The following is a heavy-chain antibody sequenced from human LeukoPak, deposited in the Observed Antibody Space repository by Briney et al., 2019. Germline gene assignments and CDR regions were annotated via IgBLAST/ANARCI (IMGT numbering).Heavy chain of an antibody. CDR2: ISYDGSNK. V-gene: IGHV3-30*03. CDR3: ARQLPSDDVLRFLEWLLYPFDY. Sequence: GGSLRLSCAVSGLTFSGSWITWIRQAPGKGLEWVAVISYDGSNKYYADSVKGRFTISRDNSKNTLYLRMNSLRAEDTAVYYCARQLPSDDVLRFLEWLLYPFDYWGQGTLVTVSS. CDR1: GLTFSGSW. J-gene: IGHJ4*02. D-gene: IGHD3-3*01.